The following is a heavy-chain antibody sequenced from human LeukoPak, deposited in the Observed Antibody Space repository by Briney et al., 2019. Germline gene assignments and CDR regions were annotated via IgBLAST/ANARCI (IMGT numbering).Heavy chain of an antibody. CDR1: GFTFSSYG. Sequence: GGSLRLSCAASGFTFSSYGMSWVRQAPGKGLEWVSAISGSGGSTYYADSVKGRFTISRDNSKNTLYLQMNSLRAEDTAVYYCAKDLNPFSYCSSTSCSGYDAFDIWGQGTMVTVSS. CDR3: AKDLNPFSYCSSTSCSGYDAFDI. J-gene: IGHJ3*02. CDR2: ISGSGGST. D-gene: IGHD2-2*01. V-gene: IGHV3-23*01.